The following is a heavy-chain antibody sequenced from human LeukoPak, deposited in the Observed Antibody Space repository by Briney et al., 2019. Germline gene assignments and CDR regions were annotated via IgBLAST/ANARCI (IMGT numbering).Heavy chain of an antibody. CDR3: ARAESSGYYYEEGYWFDP. V-gene: IGHV1-69*13. D-gene: IGHD3-22*01. CDR1: GGTFSSYA. CDR2: IIPIFGTA. J-gene: IGHJ5*02. Sequence: ASVKVSCKASGGTFSSYAISWVRQAPGQGLEWMGGIIPIFGTANYAQKFQGRVTITADESTSTACMELSSLRSDDTAVYYCARAESSGYYYEEGYWFDPWGQGTLVTVSS.